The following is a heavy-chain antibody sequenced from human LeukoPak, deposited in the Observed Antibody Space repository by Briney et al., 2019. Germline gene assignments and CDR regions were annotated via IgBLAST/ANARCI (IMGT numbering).Heavy chain of an antibody. D-gene: IGHD6-19*01. J-gene: IGHJ3*02. V-gene: IGHV3-7*01. CDR1: GFTFSSYW. CDR3: ARGSHSSGWFDAFDI. Sequence: GGSLRLSCAASGFTFSSYWMSWVRQAPGKGLEWVANIKQDGSEKYYVDSVKGRFTISRDNAKNSLYLQMNSLRAEDTAVYYCARGSHSSGWFDAFDIWGQGTMVTVSS. CDR2: IKQDGSEK.